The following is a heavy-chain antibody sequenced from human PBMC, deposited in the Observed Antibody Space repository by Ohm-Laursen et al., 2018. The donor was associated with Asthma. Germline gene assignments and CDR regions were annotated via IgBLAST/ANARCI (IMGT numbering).Heavy chain of an antibody. D-gene: IGHD6-13*01. Sequence: SLRLSCTASGFTFSSYAMSWVRQAPGKGLEWVSAISGSGGSTYYADSVKGRFTISRDNSKNTLYLQMNSLRAEDTAVYYCAKDWKQQLVRFLPTDAFDIWGQGTMVTVSS. CDR1: GFTFSSYA. J-gene: IGHJ3*02. CDR2: ISGSGGST. V-gene: IGHV3-23*01. CDR3: AKDWKQQLVRFLPTDAFDI.